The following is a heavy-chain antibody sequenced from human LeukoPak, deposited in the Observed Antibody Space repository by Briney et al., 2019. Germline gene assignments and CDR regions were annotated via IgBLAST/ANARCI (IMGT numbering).Heavy chain of an antibody. D-gene: IGHD5-24*01. CDR3: AKDNGWLHYCH. J-gene: IGHJ4*02. V-gene: IGHV3-23*01. CDR2: ISPGGEIT. CDR1: GFTFSSYW. Sequence: GGSLRLSCAASGFTFSSYWMSWVRQAPGKGLEWVSGISPGGEITYYADSVKGRFTISRDNSKNTVSLQMHSLRAEDTATYYCAKDNGWLHYCHWGQGTLVTVSS.